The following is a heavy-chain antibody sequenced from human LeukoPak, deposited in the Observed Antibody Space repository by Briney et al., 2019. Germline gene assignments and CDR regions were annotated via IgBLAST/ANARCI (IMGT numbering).Heavy chain of an antibody. Sequence: GGSLRLSCTVSGFTFSSYEMNWVRQAPGKGLEWVSYISSSGSTIYYADSVKGRFTISRVNAKNSLYLQMNSLRAEDTAVYYCARDPGDYDSSGMDVWGQGTTVTVSS. CDR3: ARDPGDYDSSGMDV. CDR2: ISSSGSTI. J-gene: IGHJ6*02. D-gene: IGHD3-22*01. CDR1: GFTFSSYE. V-gene: IGHV3-48*03.